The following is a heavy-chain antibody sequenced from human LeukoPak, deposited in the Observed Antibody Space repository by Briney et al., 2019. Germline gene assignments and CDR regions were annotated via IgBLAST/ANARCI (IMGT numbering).Heavy chain of an antibody. CDR1: GASIRSGDYY. V-gene: IGHV4-30-4*01. CDR2: IYDSGST. Sequence: SETLSLTCTVSGASIRSGDYYWSWIRQPPGKGLEWIGYIYDSGSTYYNPSLKSRITISVDTSENRFSLKLSSVTATDTAVYYCARRKTGTMEDYWGQGTLVTVSS. CDR3: ARRKTGTMEDY. J-gene: IGHJ4*02. D-gene: IGHD1-7*01.